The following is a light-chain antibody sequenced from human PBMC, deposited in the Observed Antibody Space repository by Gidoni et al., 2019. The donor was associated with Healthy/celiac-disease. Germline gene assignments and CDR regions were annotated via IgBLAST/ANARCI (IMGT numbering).Light chain of an antibody. CDR3: QQYRT. J-gene: IGKJ2*01. V-gene: IGKV3-20*01. CDR2: GAS. Sequence: EIVLTQSPGTLSLSPGERATLSCRASQSVSSSYLAWYQQKPGQATRLLINGASSRAPGIPDRCSGSGSGTDFTLTISRLEPEDFAVYYCQQYRTFGQGTKLEIK. CDR1: QSVSSSY.